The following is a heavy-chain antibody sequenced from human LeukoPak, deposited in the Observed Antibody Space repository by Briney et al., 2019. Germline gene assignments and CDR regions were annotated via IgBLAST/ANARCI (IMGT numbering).Heavy chain of an antibody. CDR3: ARDLRISGSDAFDI. D-gene: IGHD1-14*01. J-gene: IGHJ3*02. CDR2: IYYSGST. V-gene: IGHV4-30-4*08. Sequence: SETLSLTCTVSGGSISSSSYYWSWIRQPPGKGLEWIGYIYYSGSTYYNPSLKSRVTISVDTSKNQFSLKLSSVTAADTAVYYCARDLRISGSDAFDIWGQGTMVTVSS. CDR1: GGSISSSSYY.